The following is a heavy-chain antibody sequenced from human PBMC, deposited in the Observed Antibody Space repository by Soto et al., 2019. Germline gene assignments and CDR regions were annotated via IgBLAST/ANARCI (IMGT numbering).Heavy chain of an antibody. V-gene: IGHV3-21*01. CDR2: ISSSSSYI. J-gene: IGHJ4*02. CDR3: ARDVFVGTTSFDY. D-gene: IGHD1-7*01. Sequence: EVQLVESGGGLVKPGGSLRLSCAASGFTFSSYSMNWVRQAPGKGLEWVSSISSSSSYIYYADSVKGRFTISRDNAKNTLYLQMNSLIARVTAVYYCARDVFVGTTSFDYWGQGTMVTVSS. CDR1: GFTFSSYS.